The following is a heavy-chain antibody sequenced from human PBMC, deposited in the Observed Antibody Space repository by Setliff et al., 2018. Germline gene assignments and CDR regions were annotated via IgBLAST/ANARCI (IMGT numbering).Heavy chain of an antibody. V-gene: IGHV1-2*04. D-gene: IGHD3-22*01. CDR3: ARSRDGGNSSGYSGAFDI. Sequence: ASVKVSCKASGYTFTGYYMHWVRQAPGQGLEWMGWINPNSGGTNYAQKFQGWVTMTRDTSISTACMELSRLRSDDTAVYYCARSRDGGNSSGYSGAFDIWGQGTMVTVSS. CDR1: GYTFTGYY. CDR2: INPNSGGT. J-gene: IGHJ3*02.